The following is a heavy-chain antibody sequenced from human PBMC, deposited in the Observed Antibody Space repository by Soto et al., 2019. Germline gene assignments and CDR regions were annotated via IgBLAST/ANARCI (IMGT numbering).Heavy chain of an antibody. V-gene: IGHV5-10-1*01. CDR2: IDPSDSYT. D-gene: IGHD3-16*02. Sequence: EVQLVQSGAEVKKPGESLRISCKGSGYSFTSYWITWVRQMPGKGLEWMGRIDPSDSYTDYSPSFQGHVTISADKSITTVYLQWSSLKASDTAMYYCARPLVSRHDYWGQGTLVTVSS. J-gene: IGHJ4*02. CDR1: GYSFTSYW. CDR3: ARPLVSRHDY.